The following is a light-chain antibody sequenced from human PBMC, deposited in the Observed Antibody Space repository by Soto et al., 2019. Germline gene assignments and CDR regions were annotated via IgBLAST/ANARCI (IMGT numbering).Light chain of an antibody. CDR3: SSYTSSSTYV. J-gene: IGLJ1*01. CDR2: DVN. CDR1: SSDIGGYNY. Sequence: QSALTQPASVSGSPGQSITISCTGTSSDIGGYNYVSWYQQHPGKAPKLMIYDVNNRPSGVCNRFSGSKSGNTSSLTISGLQSEDEADYYCSSYTSSSTYVFGTGTQLTVL. V-gene: IGLV2-14*01.